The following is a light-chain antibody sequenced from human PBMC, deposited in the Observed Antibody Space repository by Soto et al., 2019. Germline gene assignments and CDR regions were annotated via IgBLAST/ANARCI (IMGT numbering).Light chain of an antibody. CDR2: GTS. J-gene: IGKJ4*01. V-gene: IGKV3-20*01. CDR3: QQYGSFPLT. Sequence: ENVLTQSPGTLSLSPGEGATLSCRASQSVSTSYLAWYQHKRGQAPRLLIYGTSTRASGIPDRFSGSGPGKDFTLTISRLEPEDFAVYYCQQYGSFPLTFGGGTKVEI. CDR1: QSVSTSY.